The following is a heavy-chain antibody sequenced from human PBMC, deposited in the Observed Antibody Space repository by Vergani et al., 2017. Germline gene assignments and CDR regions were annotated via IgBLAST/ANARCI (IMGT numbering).Heavy chain of an antibody. V-gene: IGHV3-33*06. Sequence: QVQLVESGGGVVQPGRSLRLSCAASGLTFSNYAMHWVRQAPGKGLEWVAVIWSDGSKKYYGDSVRGRFTISRDNSKNTLYLQMNSLRAEDTAVYYCAKETQADTVEAPAAIQGTFDNWGQGTLVTVSS. CDR3: AKETQADTVEAPAAIQGTFDN. CDR1: GLTFSNYA. D-gene: IGHD2-2*02. J-gene: IGHJ4*02. CDR2: IWSDGSKK.